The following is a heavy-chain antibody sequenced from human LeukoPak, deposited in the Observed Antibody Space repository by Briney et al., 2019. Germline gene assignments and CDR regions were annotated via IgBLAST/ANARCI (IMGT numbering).Heavy chain of an antibody. CDR2: IYHSGST. CDR1: GGSISSSNW. CDR3: ARTRSSGYLTFDY. J-gene: IGHJ4*02. Sequence: PSETLSLTCAVSGGSISSSNWWSWVRQPPGKGLEWIGEIYHSGSTNYNPSLKSRVTISVDKSKNQFSLKLSSVTAADTAVYYCARTRSSGYLTFDYWGQGILVTVSS. D-gene: IGHD3-22*01. V-gene: IGHV4-4*02.